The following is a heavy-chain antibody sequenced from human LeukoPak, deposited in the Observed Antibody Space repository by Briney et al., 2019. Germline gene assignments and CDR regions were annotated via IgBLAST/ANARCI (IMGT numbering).Heavy chain of an antibody. CDR3: ARDKDSYGMDV. Sequence: GGSLRLSCAASGFTLSNHWMTWVRQVPGRGPEWVANVNRDGSETYYLDSVKGRFTISGENAKNSLYLQMNSLRAEDTAVYFCARDKDSYGMDVWGQGTTVTVSS. J-gene: IGHJ6*02. V-gene: IGHV3-7*03. CDR1: GFTLSNHW. CDR2: VNRDGSET.